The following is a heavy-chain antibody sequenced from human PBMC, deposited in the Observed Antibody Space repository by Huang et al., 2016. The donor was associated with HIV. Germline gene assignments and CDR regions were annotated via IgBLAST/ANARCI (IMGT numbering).Heavy chain of an antibody. Sequence: QVQLVESGGGVVQPGGSLRLSWAASGFTFSSYGMHWVRQAPGKGFEWLAVIRYDGSNKYYADSVRGRFTISRDNSKNTLYLQMNSLRAEDTAVYYCAKGSMANAFDIWGQGTMVTVSS. CDR2: IRYDGSNK. V-gene: IGHV3-30*02. D-gene: IGHD3-10*01. CDR3: AKGSMANAFDI. J-gene: IGHJ3*02. CDR1: GFTFSSYG.